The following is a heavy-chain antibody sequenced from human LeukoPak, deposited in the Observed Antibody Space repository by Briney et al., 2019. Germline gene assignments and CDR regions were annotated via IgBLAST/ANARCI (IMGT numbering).Heavy chain of an antibody. CDR3: AMYNSLSHLDY. CDR1: VFTFSNHG. J-gene: IGHJ4*02. V-gene: IGHV3-33*01. CDR2: IWYDGSNK. D-gene: IGHD2/OR15-2a*01. Sequence: GGSLRLSCAASVFTFSNHGMRWVRQAPDKGLEWVAVIWYDGSNKYYVDSVKGRFTISRDNSKNTLYRQMNSLRAEDTAVYYCAMYNSLSHLDYWGQGTLVTVSS.